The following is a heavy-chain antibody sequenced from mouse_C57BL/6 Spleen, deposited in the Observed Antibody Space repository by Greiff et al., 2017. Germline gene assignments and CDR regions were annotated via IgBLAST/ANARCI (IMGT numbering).Heavy chain of an antibody. CDR2: IDPSDSET. Sequence: VQLQQPGAELVRPGSSVKLSCKASGYTFTSYWMHWVKQRPIQGLEWIGNIDPSDSETHYNQKFKDKATLTVDKSSSTAYMQLSSLTSEDSAVYYCASTGYGYYFDDWGQGTTLTVSS. D-gene: IGHD2-2*01. CDR1: GYTFTSYW. J-gene: IGHJ2*01. CDR3: ASTGYGYYFDD. V-gene: IGHV1-52*01.